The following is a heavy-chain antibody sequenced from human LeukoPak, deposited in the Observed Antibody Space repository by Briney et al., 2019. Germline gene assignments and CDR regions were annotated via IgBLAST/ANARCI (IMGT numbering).Heavy chain of an antibody. J-gene: IGHJ4*02. CDR2: ISTDGSST. Sequence: PGRSLRLSCAASGFIFSSYWMHWFRQGPGKGLVWVSRISTDGSSTSYADSVKGRFTISRDNAKNTLYLQMDSLRAEDSAVYYCARVRSGTWNGYEYWGQGTLVTVSS. D-gene: IGHD3-3*01. CDR1: GFIFSSYW. V-gene: IGHV3-74*01. CDR3: ARVRSGTWNGYEY.